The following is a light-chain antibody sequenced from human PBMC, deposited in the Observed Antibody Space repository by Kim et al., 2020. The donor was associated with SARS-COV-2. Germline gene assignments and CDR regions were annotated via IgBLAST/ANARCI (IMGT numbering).Light chain of an antibody. Sequence: QSALTQPASVSGSPGQSITISCTGTSSDIGTYNYVSWYQQHPGKVLKLIIFDVSNRPSGVSNRFSGSKSGNMASLTISGLQAEDEADYYCSSYTSSDTGVFGGGTQLTVL. CDR1: SSDIGTYNY. CDR2: DVS. CDR3: SSYTSSDTGV. V-gene: IGLV2-14*03. J-gene: IGLJ2*01.